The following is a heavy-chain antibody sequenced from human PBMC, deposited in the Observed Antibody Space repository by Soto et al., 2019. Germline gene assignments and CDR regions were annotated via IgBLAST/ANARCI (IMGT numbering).Heavy chain of an antibody. Sequence: QVQLVESGGGVVQPGRSLRLSCAASGFTFSSYGMHWVRQAPGKGLEWVAVISYDGSNKYYADSVKGRFTISRDNSKKTLYLQMNSLRAEDTAVSYCAKEPAFGYWGQGTRVTVSS. CDR1: GFTFSSYG. CDR2: ISYDGSNK. J-gene: IGHJ4*02. CDR3: AKEPAFGY. V-gene: IGHV3-30*18.